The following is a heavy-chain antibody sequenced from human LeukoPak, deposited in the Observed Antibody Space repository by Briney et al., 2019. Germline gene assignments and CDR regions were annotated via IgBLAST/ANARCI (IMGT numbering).Heavy chain of an antibody. CDR3: ARATYCYDSSGYSLNWFDP. V-gene: IGHV4-4*07. J-gene: IGHJ5*02. D-gene: IGHD3-22*01. CDR2: IYTSGST. Sequence: SETLSLTCTVSGGSISSYYWSWIRQPAGKGLEWIGRIYTSGSTNYNPSLKSRVTMSVDTSKNQFSLKLSSVTAADTAVYYCARATYCYDSSGYSLNWFDPWGQGTLVTVSS. CDR1: GGSISSYY.